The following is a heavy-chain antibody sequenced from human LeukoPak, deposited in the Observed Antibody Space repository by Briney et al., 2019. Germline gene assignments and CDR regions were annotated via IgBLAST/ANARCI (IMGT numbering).Heavy chain of an antibody. CDR1: GYTFTGYY. CDR3: ARDLYDSSGYYYGY. V-gene: IGHV1-2*02. J-gene: IGHJ4*02. CDR2: INPNSGGT. Sequence: GASVKVSCKASGYTFTGYYMHWVRQAPGQGLEWMGWINPNSGGTNYAQKFQGRVTMTRDTSISTAYMELSRLRSDDTAVYYCARDLYDSSGYYYGYWGQGTLVTVSS. D-gene: IGHD3-22*01.